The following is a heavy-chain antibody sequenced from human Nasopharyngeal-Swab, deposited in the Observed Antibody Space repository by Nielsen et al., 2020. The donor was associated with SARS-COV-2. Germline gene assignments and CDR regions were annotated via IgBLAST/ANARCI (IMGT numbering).Heavy chain of an antibody. V-gene: IGHV3-20*04. D-gene: IGHD3-22*01. J-gene: IGHJ4*02. CDR2: INWNGGST. CDR3: ARDYYDSSGSAKGNDY. CDR1: GSTFDDYG. Sequence: GESLKISCAASGSTFDDYGMSWVRQAPGKGLEWVSGINWNGGSTGYADSVKGRFTISRDNAKNSLYLQMNSLRAEDTALYYCARDYYDSSGSAKGNDYWGQGTLVTVSS.